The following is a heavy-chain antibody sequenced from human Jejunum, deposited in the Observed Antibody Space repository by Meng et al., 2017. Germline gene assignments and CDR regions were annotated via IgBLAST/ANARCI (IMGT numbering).Heavy chain of an antibody. CDR1: GGSITSTKW. V-gene: IGHV4-4*02. D-gene: IGHD2-21*01. CDR3: ASRPVGIRTYYFDC. J-gene: IGHJ4*02. Sequence: LKGSCRGLVEPSGTLYLSCAVSGGSITSTKWWSWVRQSPGKGLEWIGEVFHSGTPNYNPSLMSRLTMSVEKSKNQFSLNLTSVTAADTAVYYCASRPVGIRTYYFDCWGQGTLVTVSS. CDR2: VFHSGTP.